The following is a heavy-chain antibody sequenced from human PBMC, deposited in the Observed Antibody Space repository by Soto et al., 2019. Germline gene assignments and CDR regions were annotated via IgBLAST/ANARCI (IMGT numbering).Heavy chain of an antibody. D-gene: IGHD6-13*01. CDR3: AKDITAAGILGYFDL. V-gene: IGHV3-9*01. CDR1: GFTFDDYA. CDR2: ISWNSGSI. Sequence: EVQLVESGGGLVQPGRSLRLSCAASGFTFDDYAMHWVRQAPGKGLEWVSGISWNSGSIGYADSVKGRFTISRDNAKNYLYLQMNSLRAEDTALYYCAKDITAAGILGYFDLWGRGTLVTVSS. J-gene: IGHJ2*01.